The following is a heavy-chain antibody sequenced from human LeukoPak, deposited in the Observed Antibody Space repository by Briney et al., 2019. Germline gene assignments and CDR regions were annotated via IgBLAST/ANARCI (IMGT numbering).Heavy chain of an antibody. V-gene: IGHV4-59*01. D-gene: IGHD6-19*01. J-gene: IGHJ6*03. CDR1: GGSISTYY. CDR3: ARASYSSGWYTVYYMDV. Sequence: SETLSLTCTVSGGSISTYYWSWIRQPPGKGLEWIGYIYYSGNTNYNPSLKSRVTISVDTSKNRFPLKLSSVTAADTAVYYCARASYSSGWYTVYYMDVWGKGTTVTVSS. CDR2: IYYSGNT.